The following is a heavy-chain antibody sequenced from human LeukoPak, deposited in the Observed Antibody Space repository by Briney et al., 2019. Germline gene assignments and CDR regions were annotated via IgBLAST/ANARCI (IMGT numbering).Heavy chain of an antibody. D-gene: IGHD2-21*02. V-gene: IGHV3-21*01. CDR1: GFTFSSYS. CDR2: ISSSSNDI. J-gene: IGHJ4*03. CDR3: ARGATAGTRHLDF. Sequence: AGSLPHSCAASGFTFSSYSMNWVRQAPGKGLEWVSIISSSSNDIHYADSVKGRFTISRDNTKNSVYLQMNSLRDEDTAVYYCARGATAGTRHLDFWGQGTLVTVSS.